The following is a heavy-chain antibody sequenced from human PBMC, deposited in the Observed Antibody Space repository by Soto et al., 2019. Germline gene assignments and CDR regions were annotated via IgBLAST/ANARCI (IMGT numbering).Heavy chain of an antibody. Sequence: GGSLRLSCAASGFTFSSYWMHWVRQAPGKGLVWVSRINSDGSSTSYADSVKGRFTISRDNAKNTLYLQMNSLRAEDTAVYYCARGKAFYDRSGYSNPYYYYGMDVWGQGTTVTVAS. CDR2: INSDGSST. CDR3: ARGKAFYDRSGYSNPYYYYGMDV. CDR1: GFTFSSYW. J-gene: IGHJ6*02. V-gene: IGHV3-74*01. D-gene: IGHD3-22*01.